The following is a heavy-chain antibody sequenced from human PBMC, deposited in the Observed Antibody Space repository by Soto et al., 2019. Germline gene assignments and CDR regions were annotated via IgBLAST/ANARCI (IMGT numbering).Heavy chain of an antibody. V-gene: IGHV3-23*01. CDR1: GGTCSSYA. J-gene: IGHJ4*02. D-gene: IGHD1-26*01. CDR2: ISGSGGST. CDR3: AKDHEVGGYYEFDY. Sequence: VGSLRLSCAAAGGTCSSYARSWVRQAPGKGLEWVSAISGSGGSTYYADSVKGRFTISRDNSKNTLYLQMNSLRAEDTAVYYCAKDHEVGGYYEFDYWGQGTLVTVSS.